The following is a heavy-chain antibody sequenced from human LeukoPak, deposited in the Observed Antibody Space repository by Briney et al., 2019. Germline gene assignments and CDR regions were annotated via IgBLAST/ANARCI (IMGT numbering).Heavy chain of an antibody. CDR1: GGTFSSYA. D-gene: IGHD6-19*01. V-gene: IGHV1-69*01. J-gene: IGHJ4*02. Sequence: GASVKVSCKASGGTFSSYAISWVRQAPGQGLEWMGGIIPIFGTANYAQKFQGRVTITADESTSTAYMELSSLRSEDTAVYYCARAGEREQCLVPRAYWGQGTLVTVS. CDR3: ARAGEREQCLVPRAY. CDR2: IIPIFGTA.